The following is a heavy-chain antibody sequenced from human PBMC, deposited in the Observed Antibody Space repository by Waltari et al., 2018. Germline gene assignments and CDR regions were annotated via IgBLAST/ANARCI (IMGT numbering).Heavy chain of an antibody. CDR1: GYTFTSYA. CDR3: ARDPSSWGDAFDI. Sequence: QVQLVQSGSELKKPGASVKVSCKASGYTFTSYAMNWVRQAPGKGLEWMGWVNTNTGNPTYAQGFTGLFVFSLDTSVSTADLQSSSLKAEDTAVYYCARDPSSWGDAFDIWGQGTMVTVSS. V-gene: IGHV7-4-1*02. CDR2: VNTNTGNP. J-gene: IGHJ3*02. D-gene: IGHD2-2*01.